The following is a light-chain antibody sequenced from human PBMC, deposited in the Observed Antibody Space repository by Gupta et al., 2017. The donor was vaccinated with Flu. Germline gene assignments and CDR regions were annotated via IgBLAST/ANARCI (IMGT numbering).Light chain of an antibody. V-gene: IGLV3-21*02. J-gene: IGLJ1*01. CDR3: QGWHSTNDNYV. Sequence: SSVLTQPPSVSVAPGQTARITCLGDNIGSKSVHWYHQRPGQAPVVVVYDDSDRYAGIPDRFSGANYGNTATLTISRVEAGDEADYYCQGWHSTNDNYVFGSGTKGTVL. CDR2: DDS. CDR1: NIGSKS.